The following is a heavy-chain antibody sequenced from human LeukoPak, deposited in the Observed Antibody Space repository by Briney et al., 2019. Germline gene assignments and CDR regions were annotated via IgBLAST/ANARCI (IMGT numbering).Heavy chain of an antibody. Sequence: KSGGSLRLSCAASGFTFSDYYMSWIRQAPGKGLEWGSYISSSGSNIYYADSVKGGFTIYREKGKKSLYLQMNSLRAEDTAVYYCARAPIYSGWSWGQGTLVTVSS. CDR2: ISSSGSNI. J-gene: IGHJ5*02. CDR1: GFTFSDYY. V-gene: IGHV3-11*04. D-gene: IGHD5-12*01. CDR3: ARAPIYSGWS.